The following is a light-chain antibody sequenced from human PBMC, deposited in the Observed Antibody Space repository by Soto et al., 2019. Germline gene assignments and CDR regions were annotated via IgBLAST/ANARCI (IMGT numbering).Light chain of an antibody. Sequence: QSALAQPASVSGSPGQSITISCTATTSDVGTYNYVSWYQQHPGKAPKLMIFEVINRPSGVSNRFSGSKSGNTASLIISGLQAEDEADYYCSSYTNINTRACVFGTGTKLTVL. CDR1: TSDVGTYNY. V-gene: IGLV2-14*01. CDR3: SSYTNINTRACV. J-gene: IGLJ1*01. CDR2: EVI.